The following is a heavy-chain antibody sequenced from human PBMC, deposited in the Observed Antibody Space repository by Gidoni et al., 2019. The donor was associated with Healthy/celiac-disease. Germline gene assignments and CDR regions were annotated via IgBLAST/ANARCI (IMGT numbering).Heavy chain of an antibody. V-gene: IGHV1-2*02. D-gene: IGHD2-21*02. CDR3: ARDGRPFSRLFCGDCPSGYPDY. CDR1: GYTFTGYY. CDR2: INPNSGGT. Sequence: QVQLVQSGAEVKKPGASVKVSCKASGYTFTGYYMHWVRQAPGQGLEWMGWINPNSGGTNYAQKFQGRVTMTRDTSISTAYMELSRLRSDDTAVYYCARDGRPFSRLFCGDCPSGYPDYWGQGTLVTVSS. J-gene: IGHJ4*02.